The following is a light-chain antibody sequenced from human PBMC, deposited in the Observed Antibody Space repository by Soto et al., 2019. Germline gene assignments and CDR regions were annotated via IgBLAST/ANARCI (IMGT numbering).Light chain of an antibody. CDR2: DVS. J-gene: IGKJ5*01. Sequence: ALQLTQSPSSLSASVGDRVTITCRASQDVRGALAWYQQKPGQAPKILIYDVSRLESGVPSRFRGSSSGTDFTLTISSLQPIDFATYYCQQFNSYPFTFGQGTRTESK. V-gene: IGKV1-13*02. CDR1: QDVRGA. CDR3: QQFNSYPFT.